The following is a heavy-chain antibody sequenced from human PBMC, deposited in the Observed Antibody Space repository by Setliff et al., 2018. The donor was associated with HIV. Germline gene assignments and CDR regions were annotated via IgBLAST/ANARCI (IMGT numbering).Heavy chain of an antibody. CDR1: GGSFSGYH. D-gene: IGHD2-15*01. CDR2: INHSGRT. J-gene: IGHJ6*03. CDR3: ARVSITYWYSIPTFYYYYMDV. Sequence: ETLSLPCAVYGGSFSGYHWNWIRQRPGKGLEWIGEINHSGRTNYNPSLKSRVTISVDTSKNQFSLKLRPVTAADTTMYYCARVSITYWYSIPTFYYYYMDVWGKGTKVTVSS. V-gene: IGHV4-34*01.